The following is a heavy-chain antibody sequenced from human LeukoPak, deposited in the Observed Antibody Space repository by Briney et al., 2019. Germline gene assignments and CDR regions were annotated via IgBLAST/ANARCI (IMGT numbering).Heavy chain of an antibody. J-gene: IGHJ6*02. CDR2: IYYSGST. Sequence: PSETLSLTCTVSGGSISSYYWSWIRQPPGKGLEWIGYIYYSGSTNYDPSLKSRVTISVDTSKNQFSLKLSSVTAADTAVYYCARVGGTNYYYYGMDVWGQGTTVTVSS. D-gene: IGHD1-1*01. CDR3: ARVGGTNYYYYGMDV. CDR1: GGSISSYY. V-gene: IGHV4-59*01.